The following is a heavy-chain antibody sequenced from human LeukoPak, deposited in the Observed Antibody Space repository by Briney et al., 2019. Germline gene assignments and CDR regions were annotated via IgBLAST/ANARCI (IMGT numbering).Heavy chain of an antibody. V-gene: IGHV4-31*03. Sequence: SETLSLTCTVSGGSISSGGYYWSWIRQHPGKGLEWIGCIYYSGSTYYNPSLKSRVTISVDTSKNQFSLKLSSVTAADTAVYYCASRDGDYDWYFDLWGRGTLVTVSS. J-gene: IGHJ2*01. D-gene: IGHD4-17*01. CDR1: GGSISSGGYY. CDR2: IYYSGST. CDR3: ASRDGDYDWYFDL.